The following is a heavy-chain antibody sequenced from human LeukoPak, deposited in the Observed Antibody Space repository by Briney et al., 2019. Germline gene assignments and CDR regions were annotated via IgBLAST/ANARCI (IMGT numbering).Heavy chain of an antibody. CDR1: GDSISSGGYY. CDR2: IYHSGDT. J-gene: IGHJ4*02. Sequence: PSQTLSLTCTVSGDSISSGGYYWSWIRQHPGKGLEWIGYIYHSGDTYYSPSLKSRTTITVDTSKNHFSLKMTSVSAADTAVYYCARERVIYFDNWGEGTLFTVSS. CDR3: ARERVIYFDN. V-gene: IGHV4-31*03.